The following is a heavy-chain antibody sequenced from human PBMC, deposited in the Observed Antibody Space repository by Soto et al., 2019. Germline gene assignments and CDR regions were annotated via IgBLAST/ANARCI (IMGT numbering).Heavy chain of an antibody. D-gene: IGHD2-8*02. CDR2: INPNSGGT. CDR3: ARELGTGTDYYYGMDV. J-gene: IGHJ6*02. Sequence: ASVKVSCKASGYTFTGYYMHWVRQAPGQGLEWMGWINPNSGGTNYAQKFRGWVTMTRDRSISTAYMELGRLRSDDTAVYYCARELGTGTDYYYGMDVWGQGTTVTVSS. CDR1: GYTFTGYY. V-gene: IGHV1-2*04.